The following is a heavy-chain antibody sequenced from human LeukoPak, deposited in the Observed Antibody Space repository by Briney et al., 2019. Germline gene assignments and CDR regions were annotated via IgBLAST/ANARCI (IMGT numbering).Heavy chain of an antibody. Sequence: PGGSLRLSCAASGFTFDDYAMHWVRQAPGKGLEWVSGISWNSGSIGYADSVKGRFTISRDNAKNSLFLQLNSLRAEDTAVYYCARGKYSSTWSNPYWYFDLWGRGTLVTVSS. CDR3: ARGKYSSTWSNPYWYFDL. J-gene: IGHJ2*01. CDR2: ISWNSGSI. V-gene: IGHV3-9*01. D-gene: IGHD6-13*01. CDR1: GFTFDDYA.